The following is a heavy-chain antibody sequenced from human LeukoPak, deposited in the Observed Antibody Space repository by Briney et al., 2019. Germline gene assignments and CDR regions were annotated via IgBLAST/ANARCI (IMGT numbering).Heavy chain of an antibody. Sequence: PGGSLRLSCAASGFTFDDYAMHWVRQAPGKGLEWVSGISWNSGSIGYAGSVKGRFTISRDNAKNSLYLQMNSLRAEDTALYYCAKDIEVNYYDSSGYSSFDYWGRGTLVTVSS. V-gene: IGHV3-9*01. D-gene: IGHD3-22*01. CDR1: GFTFDDYA. CDR2: ISWNSGSI. J-gene: IGHJ4*02. CDR3: AKDIEVNYYDSSGYSSFDY.